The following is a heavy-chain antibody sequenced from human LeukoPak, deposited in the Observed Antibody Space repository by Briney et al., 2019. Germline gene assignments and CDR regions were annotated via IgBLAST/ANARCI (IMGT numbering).Heavy chain of an antibody. Sequence: GGSLRLSCAASGFTFSEYWMSWVRQAPGKGLEWVANIKEDGGEEYYVDSMKGRFTISRDNAKNSLYLQMNSLRAEDTAVYYCATTRVSGYYYYYYGMAVWGQGTTVTVSS. CDR2: IKEDGGEE. D-gene: IGHD5/OR15-5a*01. CDR1: GFTFSEYW. J-gene: IGHJ6*02. V-gene: IGHV3-7*01. CDR3: ATTRVSGYYYYYYGMAV.